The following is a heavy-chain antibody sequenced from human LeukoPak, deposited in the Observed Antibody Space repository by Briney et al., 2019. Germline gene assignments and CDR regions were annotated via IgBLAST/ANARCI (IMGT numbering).Heavy chain of an antibody. CDR1: GFTFSSYT. CDR2: INGRGIT. Sequence: GGSLRLSCTASGFTFSSYTMSWVRQAPGEGLGWLSAINGRGITYYAGSVKGRFTISRDNSENTLYLQMNSLTVDDTAVYFCAKERQTGDYFTSDYWCQGTLVTVSS. D-gene: IGHD4-17*01. J-gene: IGHJ4*02. V-gene: IGHV3-23*01. CDR3: AKERQTGDYFTSDY.